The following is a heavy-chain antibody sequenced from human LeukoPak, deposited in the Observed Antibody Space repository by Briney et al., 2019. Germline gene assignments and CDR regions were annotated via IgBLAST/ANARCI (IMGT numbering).Heavy chain of an antibody. Sequence: ASVKVSCKASGYNFTGYYMHWVRQAPGQGLEWMGWISPNSGGPTYAHKFQGRVTMTRDTSISTAYMELSRLRSDDTAVYYCARADYYGSGSPNDYWGQGTLVTVSS. V-gene: IGHV1-2*07. CDR3: ARADYYGSGSPNDY. CDR2: ISPNSGGP. J-gene: IGHJ4*02. CDR1: GYNFTGYY. D-gene: IGHD3-10*01.